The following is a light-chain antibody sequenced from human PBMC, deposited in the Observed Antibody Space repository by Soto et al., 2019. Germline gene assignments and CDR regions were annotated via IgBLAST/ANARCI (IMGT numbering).Light chain of an antibody. Sequence: QSALTQPPSASGSPGQSVTISCTGTSSDIGTFSSISWYQQYPGKAPKLMIFGVSQRPSGVPDRFSGSKSANTASLTVSGLQDEDEAEYYCSPQAGSDSLMVFGGGTKLTVL. V-gene: IGLV2-8*01. CDR3: SPQAGSDSLMV. J-gene: IGLJ2*01. CDR2: GVS. CDR1: SSDIGTFSS.